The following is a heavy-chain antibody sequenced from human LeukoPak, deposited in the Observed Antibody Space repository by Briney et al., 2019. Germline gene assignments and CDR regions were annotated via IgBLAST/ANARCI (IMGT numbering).Heavy chain of an antibody. V-gene: IGHV1-69*04. D-gene: IGHD1-1*01. CDR1: GGTFSSYT. J-gene: IGHJ4*02. CDR2: IIPILGIA. CDR3: ARDKTEDGVSTGTLGY. Sequence: ASVKVSCKASGGTFSSYTISWVRHAPGQGLEWMGRIIPILGIANYAQKFQGRVTITADKSTSTAYMELSSLRSEDTAVYYCARDKTEDGVSTGTLGYWGQGTLVTVSS.